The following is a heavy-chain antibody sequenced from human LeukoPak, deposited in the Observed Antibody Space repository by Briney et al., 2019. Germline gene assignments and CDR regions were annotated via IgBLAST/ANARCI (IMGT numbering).Heavy chain of an antibody. Sequence: GGSLRLSCAASGFTFSSYAMSWVRQALGEGLEWVSAISGSGGSTYYADSVKGRFTISRDNSKNTLYLQMNSLRAEDTAVYYCAKYYDILTGYLYPDYWGQGTLVTVSS. CDR2: ISGSGGST. CDR1: GFTFSSYA. D-gene: IGHD3-9*01. J-gene: IGHJ4*02. V-gene: IGHV3-23*01. CDR3: AKYYDILTGYLYPDY.